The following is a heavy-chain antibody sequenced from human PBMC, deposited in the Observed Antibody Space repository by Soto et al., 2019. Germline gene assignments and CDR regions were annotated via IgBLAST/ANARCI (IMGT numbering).Heavy chain of an antibody. D-gene: IGHD2-15*01. CDR3: ARTCSGGSCYYYYGVDA. CDR1: GGTFSSYA. J-gene: IGHJ6*02. Sequence: QVQLVQSGAEVKKPGSSVKVSCKASGGTFSSYAISWVRQAPGQGLEWMGGIIPIFGTANYAQKFQGRVTITADESTSTAYMELSSLRSEDTAVYYCARTCSGGSCYYYYGVDAWGQGTTVTVSS. CDR2: IIPIFGTA. V-gene: IGHV1-69*12.